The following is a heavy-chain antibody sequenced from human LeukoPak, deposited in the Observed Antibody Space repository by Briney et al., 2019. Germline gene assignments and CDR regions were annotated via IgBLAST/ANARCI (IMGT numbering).Heavy chain of an antibody. J-gene: IGHJ4*02. CDR1: GYTFTSYA. D-gene: IGHD5-18*01. CDR3: AREGYSYGHPGVY. Sequence: GASVNVSCKASGYTFTSYAMNWVRQAPGQGLEWMGWINTNTGNSTYAQGFTGRFVFSLDTSVSTAYLQISSLKAEDTAVYYCAREGYSYGHPGVYWGQGTLVTVSS. CDR2: INTNTGNS. V-gene: IGHV7-4-1*02.